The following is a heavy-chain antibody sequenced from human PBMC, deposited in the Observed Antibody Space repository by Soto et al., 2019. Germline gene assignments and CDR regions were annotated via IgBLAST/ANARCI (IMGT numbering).Heavy chain of an antibody. Sequence: GGSLRLSCAASGFSFDDYAMHWVRQAPGKGLEWVSGISWNSGTIGYADSVKGRFTISRDNAKNSLYLQMNSLRAEDTALYYCTKSTGGTHNGMGVCGEGTTVTVSS. J-gene: IGHJ6*04. V-gene: IGHV3-9*01. D-gene: IGHD2-8*02. CDR3: TKSTGGTHNGMGV. CDR2: ISWNSGTI. CDR1: GFSFDDYA.